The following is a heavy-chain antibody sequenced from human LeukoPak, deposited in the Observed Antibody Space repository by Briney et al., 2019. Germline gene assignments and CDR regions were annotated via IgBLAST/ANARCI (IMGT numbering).Heavy chain of an antibody. CDR3: AKVHYGDYGTFDY. Sequence: GGSLRLSCAASGFTFSSYAMSWVRQAPGKGLEWVSAISGSGGSTYYADSVRGRFTISRDNSKNTLYLQMNSLRAEDTAVYYCAKVHYGDYGTFDYWGQGTLVTVSS. V-gene: IGHV3-23*01. D-gene: IGHD4-17*01. CDR1: GFTFSSYA. J-gene: IGHJ4*02. CDR2: ISGSGGST.